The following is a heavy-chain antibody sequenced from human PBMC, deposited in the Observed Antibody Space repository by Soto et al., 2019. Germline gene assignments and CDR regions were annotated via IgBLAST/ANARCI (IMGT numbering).Heavy chain of an antibody. J-gene: IGHJ4*02. D-gene: IGHD6-6*01. CDR1: GFTFSGSA. V-gene: IGHV3-73*01. CDR3: TSGVRTPSNSSSSISY. Sequence: PGGSLRLSCAASGFTFSGSAMHWVRQASGKGLEWVGRIRSKANSYATAYAASVKGRFTISRDDSKNTAYLQMNSLKTGDTAVYYCTSGVRTPSNSSSSISYWGQGTLVTVSS. CDR2: IRSKANSYAT.